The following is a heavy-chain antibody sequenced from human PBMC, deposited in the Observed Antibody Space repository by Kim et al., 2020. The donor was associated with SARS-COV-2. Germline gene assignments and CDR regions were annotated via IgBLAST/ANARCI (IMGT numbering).Heavy chain of an antibody. J-gene: IGHJ6*03. V-gene: IGHV3-11*01. CDR3: ARRAPNSSSWYQYYYYMDV. D-gene: IGHD6-13*01. Sequence: GRVTISRDNAKNSLYLQMNSLRAEDTAVYYCARRAPNSSSWYQYYYYMDVWGKGTTVTVSS.